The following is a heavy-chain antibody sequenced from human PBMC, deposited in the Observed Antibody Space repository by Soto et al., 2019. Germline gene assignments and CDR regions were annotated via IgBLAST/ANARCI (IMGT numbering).Heavy chain of an antibody. CDR1: GYSFSNYW. Sequence: GESLKISCKGSGYSFSNYWIGWVRQMPGKGLEWMGIIYPGDSDTRYSPSFEGQVTISADKSINAAYLQWSSLKASDTAMYYCARTSGTYLDYWGQGTLVTVSS. CDR2: IYPGDSDT. D-gene: IGHD1-26*01. CDR3: ARTSGTYLDY. V-gene: IGHV5-51*01. J-gene: IGHJ4*02.